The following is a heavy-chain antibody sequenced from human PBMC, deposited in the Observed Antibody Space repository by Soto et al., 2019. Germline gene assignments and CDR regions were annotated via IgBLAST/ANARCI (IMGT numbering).Heavy chain of an antibody. CDR1: GGSISSGGYS. Sequence: TLSLTCSVSGGSISSGGYSWNWIRQHPGKGLEWIGYIYYSGSTYYNPSLKSRLTISIDTSGILFSLKLSSVTAADTAVYFCAREEAVRLERRFDSWGQGTLVTVS. V-gene: IGHV4-31*03. CDR3: AREEAVRLERRFDS. CDR2: IYYSGST. D-gene: IGHD6-6*01. J-gene: IGHJ5*01.